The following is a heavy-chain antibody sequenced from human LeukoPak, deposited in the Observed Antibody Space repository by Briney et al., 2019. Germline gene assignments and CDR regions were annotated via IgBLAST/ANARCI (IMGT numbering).Heavy chain of an antibody. V-gene: IGHV1-2*06. D-gene: IGHD6-13*01. J-gene: IGHJ4*02. CDR3: AREDSSSSYDY. Sequence: GASVKVSCKASGYTFTGYYMHWVRQAPGQGLEWMGRINPNSGGTNYAQKFQGRVTMTRDTSISTAYMELSRLRSDDTAVYYCAREDSSSSYDYWAREPRSPSPQ. CDR1: GYTFTGYY. CDR2: INPNSGGT.